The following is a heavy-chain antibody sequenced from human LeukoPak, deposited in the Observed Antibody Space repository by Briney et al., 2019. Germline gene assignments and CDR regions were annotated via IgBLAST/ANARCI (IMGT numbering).Heavy chain of an antibody. CDR1: GYTFTSFD. Sequence: ASVKVSCKASGYTFTSFDINWVRQAPGQGLEWMGWMNPNSGNTGYAQKFQGRVTMTRNTSISTAYMELSSLRSEDTAVYYCARGRKNIAAELKNWFDPWGQGTLVTVSS. CDR3: ARGRKNIAAELKNWFDP. V-gene: IGHV1-8*01. D-gene: IGHD6-13*01. CDR2: MNPNSGNT. J-gene: IGHJ5*02.